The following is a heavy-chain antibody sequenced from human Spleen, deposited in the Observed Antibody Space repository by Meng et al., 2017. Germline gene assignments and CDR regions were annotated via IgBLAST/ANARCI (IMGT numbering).Heavy chain of an antibody. Sequence: GGSLRLSCAASGFTFSSYWMHWVRQAPGTGLVWVSRVNSDGSSTNYADSVKGRFTNSRDNAKNTLYLQMNSLRAEDTTVYYCARRTQLGIDYWGQGTLVTVSS. V-gene: IGHV3-74*01. CDR3: ARRTQLGIDY. D-gene: IGHD7-27*01. J-gene: IGHJ4*02. CDR2: VNSDGSST. CDR1: GFTFSSYW.